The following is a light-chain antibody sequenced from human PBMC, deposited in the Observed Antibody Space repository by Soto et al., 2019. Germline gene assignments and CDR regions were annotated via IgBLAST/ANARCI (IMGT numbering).Light chain of an antibody. CDR1: QRVSSNY. V-gene: IGKV3-20*01. Sequence: EIVLTQSPGTRSLSPGERATLSCRASQRVSSNYLAWYQQKPGQAPRLLIYGASSRATSIPDRFSGSGSGTDFTLTISRLEPEDCAVYYCQQYGSSLFTFGPGTKVDI. CDR2: GAS. J-gene: IGKJ3*01. CDR3: QQYGSSLFT.